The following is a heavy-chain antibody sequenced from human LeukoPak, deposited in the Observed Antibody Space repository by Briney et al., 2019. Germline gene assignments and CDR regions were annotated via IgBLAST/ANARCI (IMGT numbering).Heavy chain of an antibody. CDR3: ARSLAVAALDY. CDR2: INPNSGGT. J-gene: IGHJ4*02. Sequence: ASVKVSCKASGYTLTDYYMHWVRQAPGQGLEWMGRINPNSGGTNYAQKFQGRVTMTRDTSISTVYMELSRLRSDDTAVYYCARSLAVAALDYWGQGTLVTVSS. CDR1: GYTLTDYY. D-gene: IGHD6-19*01. V-gene: IGHV1-2*06.